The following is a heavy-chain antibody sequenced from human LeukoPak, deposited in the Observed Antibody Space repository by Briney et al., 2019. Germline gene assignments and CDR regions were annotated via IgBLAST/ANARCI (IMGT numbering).Heavy chain of an antibody. Sequence: SETLSLICTVSGGSISSYYWSWIRQPPGKGLEWIGYIYYSGSTNYNPSLKSRVTISVDTSKNQFSLKLSSVTAADTAVYYCATVDTAMAYFDYWGQGTLVTVSS. CDR3: ATVDTAMAYFDY. D-gene: IGHD5-18*01. V-gene: IGHV4-59*01. CDR1: GGSISSYY. J-gene: IGHJ4*02. CDR2: IYYSGST.